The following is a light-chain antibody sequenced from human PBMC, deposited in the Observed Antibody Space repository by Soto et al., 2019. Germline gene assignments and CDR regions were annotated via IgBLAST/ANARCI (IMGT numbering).Light chain of an antibody. Sequence: QSALTQPASVSGSPGQSITLSCTGTSSDIGGYDYVSWYQRHPGKAPKLIIYDVNNRPSGVSNRFSGSKSGNTASLTISGLQVEDVADYYCPSYASGSSHVVFGGGTKLTVL. CDR3: PSYASGSSHVV. CDR2: DVN. V-gene: IGLV2-14*01. CDR1: SSDIGGYDY. J-gene: IGLJ2*01.